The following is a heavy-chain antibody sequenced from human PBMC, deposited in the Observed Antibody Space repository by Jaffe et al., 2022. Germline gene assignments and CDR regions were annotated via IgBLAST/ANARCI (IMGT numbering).Heavy chain of an antibody. V-gene: IGHV1-46*01. CDR3: ARDWRRGYSYAFNWFDP. D-gene: IGHD5-18*01. CDR2: INPSGGST. CDR1: GYTFTSYY. Sequence: QVQLVQSGAEVKKPGASVKVSCKASGYTFTSYYMHWVRQAPGQGLEWMGIINPSGGSTNYAQKFQGRVTMTRDTSTSTVYMELSSLRSEDTAVYYCARDWRRGYSYAFNWFDPWGQGTLVTVSS. J-gene: IGHJ5*02.